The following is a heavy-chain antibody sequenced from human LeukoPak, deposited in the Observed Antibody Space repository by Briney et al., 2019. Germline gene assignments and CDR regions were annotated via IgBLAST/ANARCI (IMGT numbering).Heavy chain of an antibody. CDR3: AKDNGWQTQLGGYYYYYGMDV. J-gene: IGHJ6*02. CDR2: ISYDGSDK. D-gene: IGHD6-6*01. CDR1: GFTFSSYD. Sequence: GGSLRLSCAASGFTFSSYDMYWVRQAPGKGLEWVAIISYDGSDKYYADSVKGRFTTSRDNSKNTLFLQMDSLRSEDTAVYYCAKDNGWQTQLGGYYYYYGMDVWGQGTTVTVSS. V-gene: IGHV3-30*18.